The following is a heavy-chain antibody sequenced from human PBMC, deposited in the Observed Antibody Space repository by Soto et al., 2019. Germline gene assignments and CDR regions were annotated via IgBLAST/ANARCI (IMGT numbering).Heavy chain of an antibody. J-gene: IGHJ5*02. Sequence: ASVTVSCKASGYTFTTYGINWVRQATGQGLEWMGWMNPNSGNAGYAQKFQGRVTMTRNTSISTAYMELSSLRSEDTAVYYCAREKTRHQYDFWSGYYRWFDPWGQGTLVTVSS. CDR1: GYTFTTYG. V-gene: IGHV1-8*02. CDR3: AREKTRHQYDFWSGYYRWFDP. D-gene: IGHD3-3*01. CDR2: MNPNSGNA.